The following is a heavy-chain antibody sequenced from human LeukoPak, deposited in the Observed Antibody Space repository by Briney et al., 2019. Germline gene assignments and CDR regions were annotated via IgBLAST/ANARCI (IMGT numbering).Heavy chain of an antibody. CDR2: ISGSGGST. V-gene: IGHV3-23*01. CDR1: GFTFSSYA. CDR3: AKELRYTWGTGITMIAGAFDT. J-gene: IGHJ3*02. D-gene: IGHD3-22*01. Sequence: GGSLRLSCAASGFTFSSYAMSWVRQAPGKGLEWVSAISGSGGSTYYADSVKGRFTISRDNSKNTLYLQMNSLRAEDTAVYYCAKELRYTWGTGITMIAGAFDTWGQGTMVTVSS.